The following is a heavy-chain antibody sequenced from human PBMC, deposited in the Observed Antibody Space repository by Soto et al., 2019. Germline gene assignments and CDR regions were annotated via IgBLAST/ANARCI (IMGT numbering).Heavy chain of an antibody. V-gene: IGHV2-26*01. D-gene: IGHD3-22*01. CDR3: ARMLAVNYYYYYVDV. CDR2: ILSSDEK. CDR1: GFSLRNARMG. J-gene: IGHJ6*03. Sequence: QVTLKESGPVLVKPTETLTLTCTVSGFSLRNARMGVSWIRQPPGKALEWLAHILSSDEKSYNTSLKGRLTLSQDTSKGQVVLTMTNMDPVDTATYFCARMLAVNYYYYYVDVWGEGTTVTVSS.